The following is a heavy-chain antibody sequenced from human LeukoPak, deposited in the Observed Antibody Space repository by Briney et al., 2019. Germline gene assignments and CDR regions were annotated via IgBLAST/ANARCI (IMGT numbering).Heavy chain of an antibody. D-gene: IGHD3-16*01. J-gene: IGHJ5*02. V-gene: IGHV4-34*01. Sequence: SEILSLTCAVYGGSFSGYYWSWIRQPPGKGLEWIGEINHSGSTNYNPSLKSRVTISVDTSKNQFSLKLSSVTAADTAVYYCARGKGGWFDPWGQGTLVTVSS. CDR3: ARGKGGWFDP. CDR1: GGSFSGYY. CDR2: INHSGST.